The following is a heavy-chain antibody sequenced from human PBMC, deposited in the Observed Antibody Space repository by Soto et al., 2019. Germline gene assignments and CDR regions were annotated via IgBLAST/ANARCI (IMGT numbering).Heavy chain of an antibody. J-gene: IGHJ4*02. CDR2: IYWDDDK. CDR1: GFSRSTSGVG. Sequence: QITLKESGPTLVKPTQTLTLTCTYSGFSRSTSGVGVGWIRQSPGKALEWLALIYWDDDKRYSPSLKSRLTITKYISKNQVVLTMTNMDPVDTATYYCAHSRPRRVFYYWGQGTLVTVSS. V-gene: IGHV2-5*02. CDR3: AHSRPRRVFYY.